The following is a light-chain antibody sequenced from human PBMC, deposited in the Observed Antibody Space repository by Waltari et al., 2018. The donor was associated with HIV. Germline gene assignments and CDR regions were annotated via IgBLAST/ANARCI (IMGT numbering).Light chain of an antibody. Sequence: QSALTQPASVSGSPGQSITISCTGTSRDVGAYHYVSWYHHPPGTAPKLMIFEVSNRPSAISVRFSGSKSGNTASLTISELQADDEADYYCSSLTTTNTLIFGGGTKVTVL. CDR1: SRDVGAYHY. J-gene: IGLJ2*01. V-gene: IGLV2-14*01. CDR3: SSLTTTNTLI. CDR2: EVS.